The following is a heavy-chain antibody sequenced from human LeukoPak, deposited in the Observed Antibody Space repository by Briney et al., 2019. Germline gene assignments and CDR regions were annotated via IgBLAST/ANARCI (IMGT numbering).Heavy chain of an antibody. D-gene: IGHD2-2*01. J-gene: IGHJ4*02. CDR3: ARDAACSSTSCYPDY. V-gene: IGHV3-21*01. CDR1: GFTFDDYA. CDR2: ISSSSSYI. Sequence: GGSLRLSCAASGFTFDDYAMNWVRQAPGKGLEWVSSISSSSSYIYYADSVKGRFTISRDNAKNSLYLQMNSLRAEDTAVYYCARDAACSSTSCYPDYWGQGTLVTVSS.